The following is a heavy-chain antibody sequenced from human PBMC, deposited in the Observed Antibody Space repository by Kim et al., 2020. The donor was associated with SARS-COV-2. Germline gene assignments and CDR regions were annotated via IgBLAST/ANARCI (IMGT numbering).Heavy chain of an antibody. CDR1: GYTFTSYY. CDR3: ARGNTMVRGVIIYYYYYYGMDF. Sequence: ASVKVSCKASGYTFTSYYMHWVRQAPGQGLEWMGIINPSGGSTSYAQKFQGRVTMTRDTSTSTVYMELSSLRSEDTAVYYCARGNTMVRGVIIYYYYYYGMDFWGQGTTVTVSS. J-gene: IGHJ6*02. CDR2: INPSGGST. V-gene: IGHV1-46*01. D-gene: IGHD3-10*01.